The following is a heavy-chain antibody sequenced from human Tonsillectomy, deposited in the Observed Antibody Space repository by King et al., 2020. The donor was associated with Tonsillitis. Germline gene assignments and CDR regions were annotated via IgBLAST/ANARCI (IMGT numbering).Heavy chain of an antibody. CDR2: FIPMFGTA. V-gene: IGHV1-69*01. D-gene: IGHD3-3*01. CDR1: GGTFSSYT. CDR3: ARASSLGSFWRGFYTTSYYYYMDV. J-gene: IGHJ6*03. Sequence: VQLVESGAEVKKPGSSVKVSCKASGGTFSSYTVSWVRQAPGQGLEWMGGFIPMFGTANYAQKFRGRVTITADASTSTAYMELSSLRSEDTAVYYCARASSLGSFWRGFYTTSYYYYMDVWGKGTTVTVSS.